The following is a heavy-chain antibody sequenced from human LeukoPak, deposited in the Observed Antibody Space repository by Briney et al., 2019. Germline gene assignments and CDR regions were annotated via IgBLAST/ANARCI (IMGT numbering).Heavy chain of an antibody. Sequence: SVNVSCKASGGTFSSYAISWVRQAPGQGLEWMGGIIPIFGTANYAQKFQGRVTITADESTSTAYMELSSLRSEDTAVYYCARDSVPAVVYGYDPTFDYWGQGTLVTVSS. D-gene: IGHD5-12*01. J-gene: IGHJ4*02. CDR2: IIPIFGTA. CDR1: GGTFSSYA. V-gene: IGHV1-69*13. CDR3: ARDSVPAVVYGYDPTFDY.